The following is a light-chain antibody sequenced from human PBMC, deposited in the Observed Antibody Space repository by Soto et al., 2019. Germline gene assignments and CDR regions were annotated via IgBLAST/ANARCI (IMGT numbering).Light chain of an antibody. CDR3: QQADSFPLT. V-gene: IGKV1-12*01. CDR1: QGISSW. CDR2: TAS. Sequence: DVHMTKPPSSVSASLGDRITITCRASQGISSWLAWYQQKPGKAPKLLIYTASSLQSGVPSRFSGSGYGTDFTLTISSLQPEDFATYYCQQADSFPLTFGGGTKVDVK. J-gene: IGKJ4*01.